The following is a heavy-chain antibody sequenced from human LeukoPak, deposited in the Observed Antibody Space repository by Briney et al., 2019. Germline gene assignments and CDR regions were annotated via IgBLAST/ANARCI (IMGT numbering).Heavy chain of an antibody. J-gene: IGHJ4*02. CDR2: ISGSGGNT. CDR1: GFTFSSYA. CDR3: AKGTRTTSGTSFDY. Sequence: GGSLRLSCAASGFTFSSYAMSWVRQAPGKGLEWVSSISGSGGNTYYADSVKGRFTISRDNSKNTLYLQMNGLRAEDTAVYYCAKGTRTTSGTSFDYWGQGSLVSVSS. V-gene: IGHV3-23*01. D-gene: IGHD6-13*01.